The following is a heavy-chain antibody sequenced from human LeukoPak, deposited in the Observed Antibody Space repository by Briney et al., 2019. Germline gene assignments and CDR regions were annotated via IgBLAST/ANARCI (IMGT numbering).Heavy chain of an antibody. CDR1: GGSISSSNW. CDR2: IYHSGST. V-gene: IGHV4-4*02. CDR3: ARVVIVVVPAASTYFDY. D-gene: IGHD2-2*03. J-gene: IGHJ4*02. Sequence: PSGTLSLTCAVSGGSISSSNWWSWVRQPPEKGLEWIGEIYHSGSTNYNPSLKSRVTISVDKSKNQFSLKLSSVTAADTAVYYCARVVIVVVPAASTYFDYWGQGTLVTVSS.